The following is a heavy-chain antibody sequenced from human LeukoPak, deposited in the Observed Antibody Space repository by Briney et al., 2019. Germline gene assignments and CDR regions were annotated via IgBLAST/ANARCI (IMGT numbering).Heavy chain of an antibody. Sequence: ASVKVSCKASGYTFTSYGISWVRQAPGQGLEWMGRIIPILGIANYAQKFQGRVTITADKSTSTAYMELSSLRSEDTAVYYCARDIPFSWFDPWGQGTLVTVSS. V-gene: IGHV1-69*04. J-gene: IGHJ5*02. CDR1: GYTFTSYG. D-gene: IGHD2-21*01. CDR2: IIPILGIA. CDR3: ARDIPFSWFDP.